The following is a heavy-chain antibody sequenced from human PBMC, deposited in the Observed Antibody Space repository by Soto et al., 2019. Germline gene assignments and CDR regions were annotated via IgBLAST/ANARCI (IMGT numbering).Heavy chain of an antibody. CDR2: ISSSSSYT. Sequence: LRLSCAASGFTFSDYYMSWIRQAPGKGLEWVSYISSSSSYTNYADSVKGRFTISRDNAKNSLYLQMNSLRAENTAVYYCAREVRYYDSSGPTVIHIAHPLQSLPWG. J-gene: IGHJ5*02. D-gene: IGHD3-22*01. CDR3: AREVRYYDSSGPTVIHIAHPLQSLP. CDR1: GFTFSDYY. V-gene: IGHV3-11*06.